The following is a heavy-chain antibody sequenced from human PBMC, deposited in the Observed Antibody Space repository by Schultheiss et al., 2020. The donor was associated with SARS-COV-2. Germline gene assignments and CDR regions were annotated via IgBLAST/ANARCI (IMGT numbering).Heavy chain of an antibody. CDR1: GGSFSGYY. CDR3: ARVLYGSGSYSDYYGMDV. J-gene: IGHJ6*02. V-gene: IGHV4-34*01. Sequence: SETLSLTCAVYGGSFSGYYWSWIRQPPGKGLEWIGEINHSGSTNYNPSLKSRVTISVDTSKNQFSLKLSSVTAADTAVYYCARVLYGSGSYSDYYGMDVWGQGTTVTVSS. CDR2: INHSGST. D-gene: IGHD3-10*01.